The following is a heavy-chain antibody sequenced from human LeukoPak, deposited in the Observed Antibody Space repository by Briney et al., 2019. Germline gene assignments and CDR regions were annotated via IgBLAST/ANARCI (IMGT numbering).Heavy chain of an antibody. CDR1: GYTFTGYY. D-gene: IGHD2-15*01. Sequence: GSVKVSCKASGYTFTGYYMHWVRQAPGQGLEWMGWINPNSGGTNYAQKFQGWVTMTRDTSISTAYMELSRLRSDDTAVYYCAREGRTCSGGSCYTVGFDYWGQGTLVTVSS. V-gene: IGHV1-2*04. CDR2: INPNSGGT. J-gene: IGHJ4*02. CDR3: AREGRTCSGGSCYTVGFDY.